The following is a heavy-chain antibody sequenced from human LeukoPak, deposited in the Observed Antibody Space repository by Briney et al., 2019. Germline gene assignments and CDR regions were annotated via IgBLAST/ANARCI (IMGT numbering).Heavy chain of an antibody. Sequence: GGSLSLSCAASGFTFNSYSRNWVRQAPGKGLEWVSSINSDSSLMFYAESVKGRFTISRDNARNSLYLQMNSLRAEDTAVYYCIRDLFDDYSLDYWGQGALVTVSS. CDR3: IRDLFDDYSLDY. CDR2: INSDSSLM. J-gene: IGHJ4*02. V-gene: IGHV3-21*01. D-gene: IGHD3-16*01. CDR1: GFTFNSYS.